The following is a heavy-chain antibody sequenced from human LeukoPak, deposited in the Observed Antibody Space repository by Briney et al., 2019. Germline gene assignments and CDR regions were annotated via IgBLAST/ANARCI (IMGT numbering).Heavy chain of an antibody. V-gene: IGHV4-39*01. Sequence: SETLSLTCTFSGGSISSSSYYWGWIRQPPGKGLEWIGSIYYSGSTYYNPSLKSRVTISVDTFKNHFSLKLSSVTAAHTSVYYCARQDYGSGSYEFDYWGQGTLVTVSS. J-gene: IGHJ4*02. CDR3: ARQDYGSGSYEFDY. D-gene: IGHD3-10*01. CDR2: IYYSGST. CDR1: GGSISSSSYY.